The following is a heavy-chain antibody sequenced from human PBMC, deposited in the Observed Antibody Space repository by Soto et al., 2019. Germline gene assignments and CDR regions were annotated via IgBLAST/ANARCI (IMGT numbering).Heavy chain of an antibody. CDR1: GGSFSGYY. CDR2: INHSGST. J-gene: IGHJ4*02. Sequence: SETLSLTCAVYGGSFSGYYWSWIRQPPGKGLEWIGEINHSGSTNYNPSLKSRVTISVDTSKNQFSLKLSSVTAADTAVYYCAKARTGFDYWGQGTLVTVSS. CDR3: AKARTGFDY. V-gene: IGHV4-34*01. D-gene: IGHD2-8*02.